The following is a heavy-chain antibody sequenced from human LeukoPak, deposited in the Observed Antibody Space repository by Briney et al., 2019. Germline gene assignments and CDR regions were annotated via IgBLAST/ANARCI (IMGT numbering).Heavy chain of an antibody. V-gene: IGHV1-69*05. CDR1: GGTFSSYA. CDR3: ATGEAGAFDI. Sequence: SVKVSCKASGGTFSSYAISWVRQAPGQWLEWMGRIIPIFGTANYAQKFQGRVTITTDESTSTAYMELSSLRSEDTAVYYCATGEAGAFDIWGQGTMVTVSS. D-gene: IGHD2-21*01. J-gene: IGHJ3*02. CDR2: IIPIFGTA.